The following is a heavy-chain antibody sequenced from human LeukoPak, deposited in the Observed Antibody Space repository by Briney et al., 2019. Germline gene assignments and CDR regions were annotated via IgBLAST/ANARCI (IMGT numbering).Heavy chain of an antibody. CDR2: IDSSGSYT. V-gene: IGHV3-23*05. J-gene: IGHJ4*02. CDR1: GFTFSSYA. Sequence: GGSLRLSCAVSGFTFSSYAMSWVRQAPGKGLEWVSAIDSSGSYTWYDDSVKGRFTISRDNAKNSLYLQMNSLRAEDTVIYYCTRVGYIDEGIDYWGQGTLVTVSS. CDR3: TRVGYIDEGIDY. D-gene: IGHD5-24*01.